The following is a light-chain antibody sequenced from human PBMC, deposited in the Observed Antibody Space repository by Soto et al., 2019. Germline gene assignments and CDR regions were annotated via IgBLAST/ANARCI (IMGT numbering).Light chain of an antibody. V-gene: IGKV3-20*01. CDR1: QSVSSSY. CDR3: QQYGSAPLT. CDR2: GAS. J-gene: IGKJ4*01. Sequence: EIVLTQSPGTLSLSPGERATLSCRASQSVSSSYLAWYQQKPGQAPRLRIYGASSRATGIPDRFSGSGPGTDFTLTISRLEPEDFAVYYCQQYGSAPLTFGGGTKVAIK.